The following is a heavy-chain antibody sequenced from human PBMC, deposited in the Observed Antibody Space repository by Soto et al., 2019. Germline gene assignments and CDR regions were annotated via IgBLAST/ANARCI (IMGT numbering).Heavy chain of an antibody. CDR3: ISGYDLYFDY. CDR1: GGTFSSYA. V-gene: IGHV1-69*13. Sequence: ASVKVSCKASGGTFSSYAISWVRQAPGQGLEWMGGIIPIFGTANYAQKFQGRVTITADESTSTAYMELSSLRSEDTAVYYCISGYDLYFDYWAQGTLVTVSS. J-gene: IGHJ4*02. CDR2: IIPIFGTA. D-gene: IGHD5-12*01.